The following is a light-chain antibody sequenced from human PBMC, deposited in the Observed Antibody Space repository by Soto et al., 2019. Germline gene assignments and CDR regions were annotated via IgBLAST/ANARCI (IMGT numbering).Light chain of an antibody. CDR3: QQRQYWPPVT. J-gene: IGKJ2*01. Sequence: VVLTQSPVTLSLSPGERATLSCRASQSVNTYVAWYQQKPGQAPRLLIYDASNRATGIPARFSGSGFGTDFTLTIISLEPEDFAVYYCQQRQYWPPVTFGQGTKLQIK. CDR2: DAS. V-gene: IGKV3-11*01. CDR1: QSVNTY.